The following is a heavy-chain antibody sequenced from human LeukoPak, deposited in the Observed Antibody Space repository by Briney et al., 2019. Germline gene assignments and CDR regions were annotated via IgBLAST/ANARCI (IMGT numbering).Heavy chain of an antibody. Sequence: GGSLRLSCVGSGSSFSTYAISWVRQAPGKGLECVSVIGSSGYDKHHADSVEGRFAISRDNSKNTVYLEMNGLRVEDAAVYYCATRLPLYAMDVWGQGTTVAVS. CDR1: GSSFSTYA. J-gene: IGHJ6*02. D-gene: IGHD2-15*01. V-gene: IGHV3-23*01. CDR3: ATRLPLYAMDV. CDR2: IGSSGYDK.